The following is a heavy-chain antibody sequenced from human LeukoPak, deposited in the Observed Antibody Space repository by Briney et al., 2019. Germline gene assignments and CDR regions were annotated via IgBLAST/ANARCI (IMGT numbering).Heavy chain of an antibody. CDR1: GVSISSSNSY. Sequence: PSETLSLTCTVSGVSISSSNSYWGWIRQPPGKGLEWIGSIYYSGNTYYNASLKSQVSISIDTSKNQFSMQLNSVTPEDTAVYFCARDDLQLVRRLGGTTEYYYYYYMDVWGKGTTVTVSS. D-gene: IGHD6-13*01. J-gene: IGHJ6*03. CDR2: IYYSGNT. V-gene: IGHV4-39*02. CDR3: ARDDLQLVRRLGGTTEYYYYYYMDV.